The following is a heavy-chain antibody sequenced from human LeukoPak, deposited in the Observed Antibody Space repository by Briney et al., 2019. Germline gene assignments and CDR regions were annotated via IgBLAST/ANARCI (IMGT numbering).Heavy chain of an antibody. V-gene: IGHV1-2*02. CDR2: INPNSGGT. CDR1: GYTFTGYY. D-gene: IGHD1-26*01. Sequence: ASVKVSCKASGYTFTGYYMHWVRQAPGQGLEWMGWINPNSGGTNYAQKFQGRVTMTRDTSISTAYMELSRLRSDDTAVYYCASGAAGSSNYYYYGMDVWGQGTTATVSS. J-gene: IGHJ6*02. CDR3: ASGAAGSSNYYYYGMDV.